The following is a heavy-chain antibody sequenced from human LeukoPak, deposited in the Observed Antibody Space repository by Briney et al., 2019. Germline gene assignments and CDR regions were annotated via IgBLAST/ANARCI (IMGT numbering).Heavy chain of an antibody. D-gene: IGHD1-20*01. CDR3: ASLYNWNDGSWFDP. CDR2: IYHSGST. J-gene: IGHJ5*02. Sequence: SETLSLTCTVSGYSISSGYYWGWIRQPPGKGLEWIGSIYHSGSTYYNPSLKSRVTISVDTSKNQLSLKLSSVTAADTAVYYCASLYNWNDGSWFDPWGQGTLVTVSS. CDR1: GYSISSGYY. V-gene: IGHV4-38-2*02.